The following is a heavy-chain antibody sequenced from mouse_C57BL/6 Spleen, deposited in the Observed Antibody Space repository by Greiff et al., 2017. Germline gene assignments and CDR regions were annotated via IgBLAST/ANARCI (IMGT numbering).Heavy chain of an antibody. Sequence: QVQLQQPGAELVMPGASVKLSCKASGYTFTSYWMHWVKQRPGQGLEWIGEIDPSDSYTNYNQKFKGKSTLTVDKSSSTAYMQLSSLTSEDSAVYYCARSPRKYFDYWGQGTTLTVSS. CDR2: IDPSDSYT. CDR3: ARSPRKYFDY. J-gene: IGHJ2*01. CDR1: GYTFTSYW. V-gene: IGHV1-69*01.